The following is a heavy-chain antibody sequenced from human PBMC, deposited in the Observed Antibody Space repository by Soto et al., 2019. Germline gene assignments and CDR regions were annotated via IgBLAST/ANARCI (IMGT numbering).Heavy chain of an antibody. J-gene: IGHJ6*02. CDR3: ARQGFGPLHGLVDV. CDR1: GGSFSGYY. D-gene: IGHD3-10*01. Sequence: PSETLSLTCAVYGGSFSGYYWTWIRQPPGTGLEWIGEINHSGSTNYNPSLKSRVTISVDTSKNQFSLKVTSVTATDTAVYYCARQGFGPLHGLVDVWGQGTTVTVSS. CDR2: INHSGST. V-gene: IGHV4-34*01.